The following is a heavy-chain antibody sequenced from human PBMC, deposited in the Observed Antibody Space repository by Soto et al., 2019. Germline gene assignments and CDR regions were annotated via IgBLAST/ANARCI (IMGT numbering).Heavy chain of an antibody. V-gene: IGHV1-18*01. Sequence: QAQLVQSATEVKEPGASVKVSCKASGYTFSSYGISWVRQAPGQGPEWMGWFRGYKDNTHYPQKFQGKVNLTTDTSTSTAYMDVRNLRSEDTAVYYCAKADSNYAGRFSSYYMDVWGNGTLVTVSS. CDR1: GYTFSSYG. CDR3: AKADSNYAGRFSSYYMDV. CDR2: FRGYKDNT. D-gene: IGHD4-4*01. J-gene: IGHJ6*03.